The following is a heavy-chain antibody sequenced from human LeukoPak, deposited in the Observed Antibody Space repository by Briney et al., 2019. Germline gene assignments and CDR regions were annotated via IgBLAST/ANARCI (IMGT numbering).Heavy chain of an antibody. CDR2: IYYSGST. V-gene: IGHV4-31*03. D-gene: IGHD2-2*01. Sequence: SQTLSLTCTVSGASISSAGYYWSWIRQNPGQGLEYIGYIYYSGSTDYNPSLKSRVTISADPAKNQFSLKLNSVTAADTAMYYCALVYCDNTRCYIGTFDIWGQGTMATVSS. CDR3: ALVYCDNTRCYIGTFDI. J-gene: IGHJ3*02. CDR1: GASISSAGYY.